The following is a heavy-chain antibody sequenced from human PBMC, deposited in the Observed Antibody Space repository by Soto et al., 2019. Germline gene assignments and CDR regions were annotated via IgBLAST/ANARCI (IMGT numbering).Heavy chain of an antibody. Sequence: PSETLSLTCNSSGGPLSSFYYSWIRQAPGKGLEWIGYIYYTGSTNYNPSLKSPVTMSVDTSKNQFSLKLTSVTAADTAVYFCAVTRGGAHPHDIWGQGTMVTVSS. CDR2: IYYTGST. D-gene: IGHD2-21*02. J-gene: IGHJ3*02. V-gene: IGHV4-59*01. CDR3: AVTRGGAHPHDI. CDR1: GGPLSSFY.